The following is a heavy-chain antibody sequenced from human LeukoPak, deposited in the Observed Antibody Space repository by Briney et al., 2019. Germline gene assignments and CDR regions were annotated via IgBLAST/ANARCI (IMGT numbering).Heavy chain of an antibody. V-gene: IGHV1-24*01. Sequence: ASVKVSCKASGYTFTSYGISWVRQAPGQGLEWMGGFDPEDGETIYAQKFQGRVTMTEDTSTDTAYMELSSLRSEDTAVYYCATEEARRGYGMDVWGQGTTVTVSS. CDR3: ATEEARRGYGMDV. D-gene: IGHD3-10*01. CDR1: GYTFTSYG. J-gene: IGHJ6*02. CDR2: FDPEDGET.